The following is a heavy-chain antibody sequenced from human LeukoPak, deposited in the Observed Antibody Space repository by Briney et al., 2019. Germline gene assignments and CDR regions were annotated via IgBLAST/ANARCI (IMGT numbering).Heavy chain of an antibody. V-gene: IGHV3-7*01. D-gene: IGHD3-3*01. CDR1: GFTFSSYW. Sequence: GGSLRLSCAASGFTFSSYWMSWVRQAPGKGLEWVANIKQDGSEKYYVDSVKGRFTISRDNAKISLYLQMNSLRAEDTAVYYCARDYNDFWSGYYTVYYFDYWGQGTLVTVSS. CDR3: ARDYNDFWSGYYTVYYFDY. J-gene: IGHJ4*02. CDR2: IKQDGSEK.